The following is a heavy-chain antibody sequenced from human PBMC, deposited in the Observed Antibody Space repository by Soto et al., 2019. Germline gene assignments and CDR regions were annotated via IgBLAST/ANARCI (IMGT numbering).Heavy chain of an antibody. V-gene: IGHV1-8*01. CDR1: GYTFTSYD. CDR3: ARGPYCSSTSCYGNYYYYYGMDV. Sequence: QVRLVQSGAEVKKPGASVKVSCKASGYTFTSYDINWVRQATGQGLEWMGWMNPNSGNTGYAQKFQGRVTMTRNTSISTAYMELSSLRSEDTAVYYCARGPYCSSTSCYGNYYYYYGMDVWGQGTTVTVSS. CDR2: MNPNSGNT. D-gene: IGHD2-2*01. J-gene: IGHJ6*02.